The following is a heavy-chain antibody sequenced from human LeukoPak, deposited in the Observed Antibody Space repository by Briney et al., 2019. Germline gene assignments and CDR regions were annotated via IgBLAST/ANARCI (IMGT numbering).Heavy chain of an antibody. D-gene: IGHD4-11*01. Sequence: ASVKVSSKPSLYTFTSYAINWVRQATRQRLEWMGWMNPNSGNTGYAQTSQGRVTMTRNTSISTDYMELSSLRSEDKAVYYCARGYRGLDPWGQGTLVTVSS. CDR2: MNPNSGNT. J-gene: IGHJ5*02. CDR1: LYTFTSYA. V-gene: IGHV1-8*01. CDR3: ARGYRGLDP.